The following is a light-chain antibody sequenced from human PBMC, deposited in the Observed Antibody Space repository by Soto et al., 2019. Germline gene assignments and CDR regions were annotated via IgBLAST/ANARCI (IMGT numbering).Light chain of an antibody. CDR3: QQYSRLWT. CDR2: KAS. Sequence: DIQMTQSPSTLSASVGDRVTITCRASQSILSWLAWYQQKPGKAPKLLIYKASNLESGVPSRFSGSGSGTQFTLTISSLQPDDSATYYCQQYSRLWTFGQGTRVEIK. J-gene: IGKJ1*01. CDR1: QSILSW. V-gene: IGKV1-5*03.